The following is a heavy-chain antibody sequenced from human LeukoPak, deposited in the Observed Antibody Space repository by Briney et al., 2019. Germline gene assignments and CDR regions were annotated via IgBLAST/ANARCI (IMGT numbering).Heavy chain of an antibody. CDR3: ARDTYQPGLIDS. CDR2: INTDSSDI. D-gene: IGHD2-2*01. Sequence: PGGSLRLSCAASGFTFGRYAMNWVRQAPGKGLEWVSYINTDSSDIHYADSVKGRFSISRDNARNTLYLRVSSVRSEDPGVYYCARDTYQPGLIDSWGQGTLVTVSS. V-gene: IGHV3-21*05. J-gene: IGHJ4*02. CDR1: GFTFGRYA.